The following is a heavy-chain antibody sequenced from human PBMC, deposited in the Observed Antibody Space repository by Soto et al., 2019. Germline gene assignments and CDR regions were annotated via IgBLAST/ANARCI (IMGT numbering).Heavy chain of an antibody. CDR1: GFTFSSDG. V-gene: IGHV3-33*01. J-gene: IGHJ3*02. D-gene: IGHD4-17*01. Sequence: QVQLVESGGGVVQPGRSLRLSCAASGFTFSSDGMHWVRQAPGKGLEWVAVIWYDGTNENYGDSVKVRFTISRDNSRNTLYLQMNSLRAEDTAVYYCARDDYANARAFDIWGQGTMVTVSS. CDR2: IWYDGTNE. CDR3: ARDDYANARAFDI.